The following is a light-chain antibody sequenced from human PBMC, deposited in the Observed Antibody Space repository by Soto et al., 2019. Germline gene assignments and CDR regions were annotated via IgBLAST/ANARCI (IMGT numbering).Light chain of an antibody. Sequence: QSALTQPASVSGSPGQSITISCTGTSRDVGSYNLVSWYQQLPGKAPKLMIYEGSKRPSGVSNRFSGSKSGNTASLTISGLQAEDEADYYCCSYAGSSTSVVFGGGTKVTVL. J-gene: IGLJ2*01. CDR3: CSYAGSSTSVV. CDR2: EGS. CDR1: SRDVGSYNL. V-gene: IGLV2-23*01.